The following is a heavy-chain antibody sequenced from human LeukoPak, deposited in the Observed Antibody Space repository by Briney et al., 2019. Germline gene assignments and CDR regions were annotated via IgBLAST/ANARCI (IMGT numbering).Heavy chain of an antibody. Sequence: PGGSLRLSCAASGFTFSSYWMNWARQPPGKGLEWIGEINHSGSTNYNPSLKSRVTISVDTSKNQFSLKLSSVTAADTAVYYCARPSWGFSRSYFDLWGRGTLVTVSS. V-gene: IGHV4-34*01. CDR1: GFTFSSYW. CDR3: ARPSWGFSRSYFDL. J-gene: IGHJ2*01. CDR2: INHSGST. D-gene: IGHD7-27*01.